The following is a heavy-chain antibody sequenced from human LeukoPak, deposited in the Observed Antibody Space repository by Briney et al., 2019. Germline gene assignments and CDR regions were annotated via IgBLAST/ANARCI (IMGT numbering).Heavy chain of an antibody. CDR3: ARTITIFGVVNDY. CDR2: INHSGST. D-gene: IGHD3-3*01. J-gene: IGHJ4*02. V-gene: IGHV4-34*01. Sequence: SETLSLTCAVYGGSFSGYYWSWIRQPPGKGLEWIGEINHSGSTNYNPSLKSRVTISVDTSKNQFSQKLSSVTAADTAVYYCARTITIFGVVNDYWGQGTLVTVSS. CDR1: GGSFSGYY.